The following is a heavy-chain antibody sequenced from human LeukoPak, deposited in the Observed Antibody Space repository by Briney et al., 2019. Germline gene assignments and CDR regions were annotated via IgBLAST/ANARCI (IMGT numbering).Heavy chain of an antibody. Sequence: PSETLSLTCTASGGSISSYYWSWIRQPAGKGLEWIGRIYTSGSTNYNPSLKSRVTMSVDTSKNQFSLKLSSVTAADTAVYYCAREGAYDILTGRGAFDIWGQGTMVTVSS. CDR1: GGSISSYY. V-gene: IGHV4-4*07. D-gene: IGHD3-9*01. J-gene: IGHJ3*02. CDR3: AREGAYDILTGRGAFDI. CDR2: IYTSGST.